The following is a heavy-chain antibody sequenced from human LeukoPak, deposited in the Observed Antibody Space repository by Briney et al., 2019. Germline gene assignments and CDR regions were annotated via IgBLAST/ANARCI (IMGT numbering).Heavy chain of an antibody. CDR2: IYYSGST. CDR3: AKNYGDYSTDY. D-gene: IGHD4-17*01. J-gene: IGHJ4*02. V-gene: IGHV4-59*01. CDR1: GGSISSYY. Sequence: KPSETLFLTCTVSGGSISSYYWSWIRQPPGKGLEWIGYIYYSGSTNYNPSLKSRVTISVDTSKNQFSLKLSSVTAADTAVYYCAKNYGDYSTDYWGQGTLVTVSS.